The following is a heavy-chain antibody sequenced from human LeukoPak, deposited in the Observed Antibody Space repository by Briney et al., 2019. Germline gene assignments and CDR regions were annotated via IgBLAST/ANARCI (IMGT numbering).Heavy chain of an antibody. CDR1: GGSISSGSYY. CDR3: ARDFQDPYYYDSSGYKADAFDI. CDR2: IYTSGST. V-gene: IGHV4-61*02. J-gene: IGHJ3*02. Sequence: PSETLSLTCTVSGGSISSGSYYWSWIRQPAGKGLEWIGRIYTSGSTNYNPSLKSRVTISVDTSKNQFSLKLSSVTAADTAVYYCARDFQDPYYYDSSGYKADAFDIWGQGTMVTVSS. D-gene: IGHD3-22*01.